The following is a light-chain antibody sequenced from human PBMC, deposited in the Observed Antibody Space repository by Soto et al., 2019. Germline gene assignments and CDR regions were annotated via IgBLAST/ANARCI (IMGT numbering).Light chain of an antibody. J-gene: IGKJ2*01. Sequence: IVMTQSPATLSVSLGGRATLSCRASQSVNSNLAWYQQRPGQAPRLLIFGASTRATGIPTRFSGSGSRTDFTLTISSLRSEDFAVYYCQQYNNWPRTFGQGTKLDIK. CDR2: GAS. CDR1: QSVNSN. V-gene: IGKV3-15*01. CDR3: QQYNNWPRT.